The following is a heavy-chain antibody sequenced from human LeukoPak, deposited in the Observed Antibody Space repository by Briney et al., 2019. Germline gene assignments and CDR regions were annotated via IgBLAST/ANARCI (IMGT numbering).Heavy chain of an antibody. V-gene: IGHV3-30*04. Sequence: PGRSLRLSCADSGFTFSSYAMHWVRQAPGKGLEWVAVISYDGSNKYYADSVKGRFTISRDNSKNTLYLQMNSLRAEDTAVYYCARPLPTGYSGYEAPDYWGQGTLVTVSS. CDR1: GFTFSSYA. D-gene: IGHD5-12*01. CDR2: ISYDGSNK. CDR3: ARPLPTGYSGYEAPDY. J-gene: IGHJ4*02.